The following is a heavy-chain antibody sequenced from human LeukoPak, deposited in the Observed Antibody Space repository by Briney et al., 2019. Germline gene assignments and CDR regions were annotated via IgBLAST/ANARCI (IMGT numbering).Heavy chain of an antibody. CDR3: ARGGTTVTPGLLWFDP. CDR2: IYYSGST. D-gene: IGHD4-17*01. J-gene: IGHJ5*02. V-gene: IGHV4-59*11. Sequence: TSETLSLTCSVSGGSISSHYWSWIRQPPGKGLEWIGYIYYSGSTKYNPSLKSRVTISVDTSKNQFSLKLSSVTAADTAVYYCARGGTTVTPGLLWFDPWGQGTLVTVSS. CDR1: GGSISSHY.